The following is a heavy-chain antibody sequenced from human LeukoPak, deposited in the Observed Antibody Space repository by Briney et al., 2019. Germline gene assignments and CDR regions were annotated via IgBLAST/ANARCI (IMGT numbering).Heavy chain of an antibody. V-gene: IGHV3-20*04. CDR2: IGEDGSTT. J-gene: IGHJ4*02. D-gene: IGHD2-21*01. CDR1: GIAFENYA. Sequence: PGGSLRLSCAASGIAFENYAMSWVRQAPGKGLEWVSLIGEDGSTTWYADSVKGRFTISRDNAKNSLYLQMNSLRAEDTAVYYCASGDRQLANWGQGTLVTVSS. CDR3: ASGDRQLAN.